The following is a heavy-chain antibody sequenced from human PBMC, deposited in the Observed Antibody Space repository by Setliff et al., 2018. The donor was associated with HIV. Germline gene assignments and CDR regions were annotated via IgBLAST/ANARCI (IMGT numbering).Heavy chain of an antibody. V-gene: IGHV4-61*02. CDR2: IYTSGST. Sequence: KSSETLSLTCTVSGGSIFSGSYYWSWIRQPAGKGLEWIGRIYTSGSTNYNPSLKSRVTISVDTSKNQFSLKLSSVTAADTAVYYCARDFVTGSYFLQWGQGTLVTVSS. D-gene: IGHD1-26*01. CDR1: GGSIFSGSYY. CDR3: ARDFVTGSYFLQ. J-gene: IGHJ1*01.